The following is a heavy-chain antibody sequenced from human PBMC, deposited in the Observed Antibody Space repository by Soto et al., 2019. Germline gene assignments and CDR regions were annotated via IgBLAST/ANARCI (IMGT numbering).Heavy chain of an antibody. J-gene: IGHJ6*02. CDR2: IIPIPGTA. V-gene: IGHV1-69*01. CDR3: ARSQGSSTSLEIYYYYYYGMDV. D-gene: IGHD2-2*01. Sequence: QAQLVQSGAEVKKPGSSVKVSCKASGGTFSSYAISWVRQAPGQGLEWMGGIIPIPGTANYAQKFQGRVTITADESTSTAYMELSSLRSEDTAVYYCARSQGSSTSLEIYYYYYYGMDVWGQGTTVTVSS. CDR1: GGTFSSYA.